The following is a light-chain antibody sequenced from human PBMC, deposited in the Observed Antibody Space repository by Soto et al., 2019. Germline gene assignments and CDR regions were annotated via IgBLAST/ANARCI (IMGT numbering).Light chain of an antibody. Sequence: QSVLTQPPSASGTPGQRVTISCSGSTSNIGSHTVNWYQQLPGTAPKLLIYSNAQRPSGVPDRFSGSKSGTSASLAISGLQSEDEADYYCATWDDSLKGVFGGGTKVTVL. J-gene: IGLJ2*01. CDR1: TSNIGSHT. CDR2: SNA. CDR3: ATWDDSLKGV. V-gene: IGLV1-44*01.